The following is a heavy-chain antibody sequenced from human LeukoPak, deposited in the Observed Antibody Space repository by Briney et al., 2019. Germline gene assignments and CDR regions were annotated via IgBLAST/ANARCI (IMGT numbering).Heavy chain of an antibody. Sequence: ASVKVSCKASVYTFNSYYMHWVRQAPGQGLEWMGIINPSSGSTSYAQNFQGRVTMTRDTSSSTVNIELSSLRSEDTAVYYCARGYTYGDYWGQGTLVTVSS. J-gene: IGHJ4*02. CDR1: VYTFNSYY. CDR2: INPSSGST. D-gene: IGHD5-18*01. V-gene: IGHV1-46*02. CDR3: ARGYTYGDY.